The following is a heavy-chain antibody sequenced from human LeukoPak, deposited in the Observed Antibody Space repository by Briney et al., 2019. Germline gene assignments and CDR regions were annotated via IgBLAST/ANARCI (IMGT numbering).Heavy chain of an antibody. V-gene: IGHV3-74*01. Sequence: PGGSLRLSCAASGFSFSAYWMHWVRQAPGKGLVWVSRIDFDGTDTVYADSVKGRFTISRDNAKNTLHLQMNSLRVEDTAVYYCVRDGDSTVDFDYWGQGTLVTVSS. CDR3: VRDGDSTVDFDY. D-gene: IGHD1-14*01. J-gene: IGHJ4*02. CDR2: IDFDGTDT. CDR1: GFSFSAYW.